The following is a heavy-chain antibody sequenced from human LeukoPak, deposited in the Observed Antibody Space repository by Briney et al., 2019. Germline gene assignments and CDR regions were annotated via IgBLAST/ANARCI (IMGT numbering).Heavy chain of an antibody. Sequence: GSLRLSCAASGFTVSGNHMSWVRPAPGKGLEWLSVIYSGGSTYYADSVKGRFTISRDNSKNTLFLQMNSLRVEDTAVYYCARMYHYDSSGYYPYWGQGTLVTVSS. V-gene: IGHV3-53*01. J-gene: IGHJ4*02. CDR3: ARMYHYDSSGYYPY. CDR2: IYSGGST. CDR1: GFTVSGNH. D-gene: IGHD3-22*01.